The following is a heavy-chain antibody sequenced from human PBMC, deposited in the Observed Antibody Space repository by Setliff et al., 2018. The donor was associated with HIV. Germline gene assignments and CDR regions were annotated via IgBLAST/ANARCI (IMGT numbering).Heavy chain of an antibody. CDR1: GGSISSGSYY. Sequence: SETLSLTCTVSGGSISSGSYYWSWIRQPAGKGLEWIGHIYTSGSTNYNPSLKSRVTISVDTSKNQFSLNLSSVTAADTAVYYCARSLRYFDWSLHYWGQGMLVTVSS. V-gene: IGHV4-61*09. CDR2: IYTSGST. D-gene: IGHD3-9*01. CDR3: ARSLRYFDWSLHY. J-gene: IGHJ4*02.